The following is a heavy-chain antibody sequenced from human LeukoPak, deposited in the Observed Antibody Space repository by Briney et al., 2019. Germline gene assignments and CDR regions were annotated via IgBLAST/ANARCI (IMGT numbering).Heavy chain of an antibody. J-gene: IGHJ4*02. D-gene: IGHD2-2*01. CDR3: AKSDCSFTSCYVRDW. V-gene: IGHV3-23*01. CDR1: GFNFNSYA. Sequence: GGSLRLSCAASGFNFNSYAMSWVRQAPGKRLEGVSVISGSGDSTFYADSVKGRFAISRDNSKNTLYLQMNSLRAEDTAVYYCAKSDCSFTSCYVRDWWGQGTLVTVSS. CDR2: ISGSGDST.